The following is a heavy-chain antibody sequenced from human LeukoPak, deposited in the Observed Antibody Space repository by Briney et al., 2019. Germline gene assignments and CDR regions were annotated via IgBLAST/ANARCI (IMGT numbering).Heavy chain of an antibody. CDR1: GYTFTGYY. Sequence: ASVKVSCKASGYTFTGYYMHWVRQAPGQGLEWMGWINPNSGGTNYAQKFQGRVTMTRDTSISTAYMELSRLRSDDTAVYYCARDQGLEWLRSFYDPWGQGTLVTVSS. V-gene: IGHV1-2*02. D-gene: IGHD3-3*01. CDR3: ARDQGLEWLRSFYDP. J-gene: IGHJ5*02. CDR2: INPNSGGT.